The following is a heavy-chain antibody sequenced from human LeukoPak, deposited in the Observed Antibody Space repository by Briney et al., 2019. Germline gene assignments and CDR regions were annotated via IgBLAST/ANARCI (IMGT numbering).Heavy chain of an antibody. D-gene: IGHD3-10*01. CDR2: IYYSGST. J-gene: IGHJ6*03. CDR1: GGSFSGYY. V-gene: IGHV4-34*01. Sequence: TPSETLSLTCAVYGGSFSGYYWSWIRQPPGKGLEWIGSIYYSGSTYYNPSLKSRVTISVDTSKNQFSLKLSSVTAADTAVYYCARGFRSRYYGSGSYYMDVWGKGTTVTISS. CDR3: ARGFRSRYYGSGSYYMDV.